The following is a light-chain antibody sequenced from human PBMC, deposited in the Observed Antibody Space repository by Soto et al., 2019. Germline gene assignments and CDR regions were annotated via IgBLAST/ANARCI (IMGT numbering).Light chain of an antibody. CDR1: QSISSY. CDR2: AAS. Sequence: DIQMTQSPSSLSASVGDRVTITSRASQSISSYLNWYQQKPGKAPKLLIYAASSLQSGVPSRFSGSGSGTDFTLTISSLQPEDFATYYCQQSYSTPFTFGPATKVDIK. J-gene: IGKJ3*01. V-gene: IGKV1-39*01. CDR3: QQSYSTPFT.